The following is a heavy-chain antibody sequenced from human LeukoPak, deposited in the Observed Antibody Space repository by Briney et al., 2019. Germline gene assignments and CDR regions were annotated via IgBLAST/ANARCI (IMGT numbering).Heavy chain of an antibody. V-gene: IGHV3-64*01. CDR3: ARAGGHTYYFDY. J-gene: IGHJ4*02. D-gene: IGHD3-16*01. CDR1: GFTFSSYA. CDR2: ISSNGGST. Sequence: GGSLRLSCAASGFTFSSYAMHWVRQAPGKGLEYVSAISSNGGSTYYANSVKGRFTISRDNSKNTLYLQMGSLRAEDTAVYYCARAGGHTYYFDYWGQGTLVTVSS.